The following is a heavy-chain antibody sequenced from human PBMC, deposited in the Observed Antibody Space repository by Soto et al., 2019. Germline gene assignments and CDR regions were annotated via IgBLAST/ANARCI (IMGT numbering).Heavy chain of an antibody. J-gene: IGHJ6*02. Sequence: ASVKVSCKASGYTFSHYGIGWVRQAPGQGLEWMGWISAYNGNRHFAEVLRGRITMTTNTTTSTADMELRSLSSDDTAVYYCARGGQECSNSGCGYIYDGMDVWGQGTTVTVSS. CDR2: ISAYNGNR. CDR1: GYTFSHYG. CDR3: ARGGQECSNSGCGYIYDGMDV. V-gene: IGHV1-18*01. D-gene: IGHD1-26*01.